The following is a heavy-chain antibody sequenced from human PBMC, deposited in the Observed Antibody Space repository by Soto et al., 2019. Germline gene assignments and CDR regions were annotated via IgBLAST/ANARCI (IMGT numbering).Heavy chain of an antibody. Sequence: GGSLRLSCAASGFTFSSYGMHWVRQAPGKGLEWVAVILYDGSKKYYADSVKGRFTISRDNSKNTLYLQMSSLRAEDTALYYCVKDGSSGWPYFDDMDVWGQGTTVIVSS. D-gene: IGHD6-19*01. CDR2: ILYDGSKK. J-gene: IGHJ6*02. CDR3: VKDGSSGWPYFDDMDV. V-gene: IGHV3-30*18. CDR1: GFTFSSYG.